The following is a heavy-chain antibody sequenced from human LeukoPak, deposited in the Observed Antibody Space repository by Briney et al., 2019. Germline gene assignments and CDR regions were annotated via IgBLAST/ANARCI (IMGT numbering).Heavy chain of an antibody. D-gene: IGHD3-10*01. V-gene: IGHV4-38-2*01. Sequence: SETLSLTCPVFDYSVNRGYCWGWFRQPPGKGLEWIGTKCHSGTTYYNPSLKSRVAISIDTSNNQFSVKVRSVTAADTAVYYCARQKGEALLWFGEFSGAFDIWGQGTMVTVSS. J-gene: IGHJ3*02. CDR3: ARQKGEALLWFGEFSGAFDI. CDR1: DYSVNRGYC. CDR2: KCHSGTT.